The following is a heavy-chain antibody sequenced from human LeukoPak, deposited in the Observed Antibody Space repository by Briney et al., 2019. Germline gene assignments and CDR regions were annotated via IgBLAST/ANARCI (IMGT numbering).Heavy chain of an antibody. J-gene: IGHJ6*03. CDR1: GFTFSSYE. Sequence: QAGGSLRLSCAASGFTFSSYEMNWVRQAPGKGLEWVANIKQDGSEKYYVDSVKGRFTISRDNAKNSLYLQMNSLRAEDTAVYYCARDWGGIAVAGYMDVWGKGTTVTVSS. D-gene: IGHD6-19*01. CDR3: ARDWGGIAVAGYMDV. CDR2: IKQDGSEK. V-gene: IGHV3-7*01.